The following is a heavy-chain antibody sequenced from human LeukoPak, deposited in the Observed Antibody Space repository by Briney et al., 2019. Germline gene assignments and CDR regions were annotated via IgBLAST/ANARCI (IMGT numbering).Heavy chain of an antibody. J-gene: IGHJ4*02. D-gene: IGHD3-3*01. V-gene: IGHV3-15*04. CDR1: EPTFRNAF. CDR2: IESKVDGGTT. Sequence: GESLRLSCAASEPTFRNAFINWVRQAPGKGLEWVGRIESKVDGGTTDYPAPLNGRFTISRDDSENTLYLQMNSVKTEDTGLYYCTTSPGITVLGVVTDYWGQGALVIVSS. CDR3: TTSPGITVLGVVTDY.